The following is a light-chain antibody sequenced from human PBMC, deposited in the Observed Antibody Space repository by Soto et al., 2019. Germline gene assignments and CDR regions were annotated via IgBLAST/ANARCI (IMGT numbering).Light chain of an antibody. CDR3: QQCGSLPGT. CDR1: QSVSSY. J-gene: IGKJ1*01. Sequence: EIVLTQSPATLSLSPGERATLSCRASQSVSSYLAWYQQKPGQAPRLLIYDASNRATGIPARFSGSGSGTDFTLTISSLEPEDFAVYYCQQCGSLPGTFGQGTRVEIK. V-gene: IGKV3-11*01. CDR2: DAS.